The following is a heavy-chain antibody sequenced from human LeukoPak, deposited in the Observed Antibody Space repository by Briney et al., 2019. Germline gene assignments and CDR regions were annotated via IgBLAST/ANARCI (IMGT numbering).Heavy chain of an antibody. D-gene: IGHD2-15*01. J-gene: IGHJ4*02. V-gene: IGHV3-23*01. CDR1: GFTFSSYT. CDR3: TTRLRNHFDY. CDR2: ISDGSRDT. Sequence: GGSLRLSCAASGFTFSSYTMNWVRQAPGKGLEWVSPISDGSRDTHYADSVKGRFTISRDDSQKTVYLQMSSLRPEDTAVYYCTTRLRNHFDYWGQGTQVTVSS.